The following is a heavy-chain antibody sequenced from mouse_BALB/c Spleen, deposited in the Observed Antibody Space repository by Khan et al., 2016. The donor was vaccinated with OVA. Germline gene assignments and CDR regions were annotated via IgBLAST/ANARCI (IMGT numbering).Heavy chain of an antibody. CDR2: IYHSGTI. CDR3: ARDGNYMDY. CDR1: GYSITSGYS. Sequence: EVQLQESGPDLVKPSQSLSLTCTVTGYSITSGYSWHWIRQFPGNKLEWMGYIYHSGTINYNPSLKSRFSITRDTSKNLFFLQLNSVTTEDTATYYCARDGNYMDYWGQGTAVTVSS. D-gene: IGHD2-1*01. V-gene: IGHV3-1*02. J-gene: IGHJ4*01.